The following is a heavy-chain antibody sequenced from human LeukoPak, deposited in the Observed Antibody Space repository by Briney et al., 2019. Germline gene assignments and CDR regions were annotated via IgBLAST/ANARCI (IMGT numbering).Heavy chain of an antibody. D-gene: IGHD1-7*01. Sequence: SVKISCKASGGALTNFAISWVRQAPGQGLEWVGAIIPIFGTANYAQKFQGRVTITADGSTNTAYMELSSLRSDDTAVYFCARVWRGTITGTTQYFDLWGRGTLVTVSS. V-gene: IGHV1-69*13. CDR3: ARVWRGTITGTTQYFDL. J-gene: IGHJ2*01. CDR2: IIPIFGTA. CDR1: GGALTNFA.